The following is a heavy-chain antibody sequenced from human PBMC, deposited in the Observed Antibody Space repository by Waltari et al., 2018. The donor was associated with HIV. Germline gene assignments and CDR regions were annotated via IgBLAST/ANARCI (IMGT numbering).Heavy chain of an antibody. J-gene: IGHJ4*02. V-gene: IGHV6-1*02. CDR2: TYHRSQWFH. Sequence: HVQLLQSGPGLVTSSQTLSITCAISGDSVSSDSAAWTWIRVSPSGGLEGLGMTYHRSQWFHLSAPSVRGRIRVDVDPSVNHFSLHLDSVTPDDTAVYYCARDSNGLDYWGQGTVVTVSS. CDR1: GDSVSSDSAA. CDR3: ARDSNGLDY. D-gene: IGHD4-4*01.